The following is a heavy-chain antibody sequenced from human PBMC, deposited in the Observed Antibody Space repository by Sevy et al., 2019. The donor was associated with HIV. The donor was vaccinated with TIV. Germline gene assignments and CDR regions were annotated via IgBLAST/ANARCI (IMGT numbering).Heavy chain of an antibody. V-gene: IGHV1-46*01. CDR3: ARDRRSGYDFDY. CDR1: GYTITSYY. D-gene: IGHD5-12*01. CDR2: INPSGGST. Sequence: ASVKVSCKASGYTITSYYMHWVRQAPGQGLEWMGIINPSGGSTSYAQKFQGRVTMTRDTSTSTVYMELSSLRSEDTAVYYCARDRRSGYDFDYWGQGTLVTVSS. J-gene: IGHJ4*02.